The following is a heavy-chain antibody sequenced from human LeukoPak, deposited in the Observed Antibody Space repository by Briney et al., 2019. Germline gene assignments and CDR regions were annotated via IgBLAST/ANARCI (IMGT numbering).Heavy chain of an antibody. V-gene: IGHV4-59*01. J-gene: IGHJ4*02. Sequence: SETLFLTCTVSGGSISSYYWSWIRQPPGKGLEWIGYIYYSGSTNYNPSLKSRVTISVDTSKNQFSLKLSSVTAADTAVYYCARVRYSSGWYDGLDYWGQGTLVTVSS. CDR2: IYYSGST. D-gene: IGHD6-19*01. CDR1: GGSISSYY. CDR3: ARVRYSSGWYDGLDY.